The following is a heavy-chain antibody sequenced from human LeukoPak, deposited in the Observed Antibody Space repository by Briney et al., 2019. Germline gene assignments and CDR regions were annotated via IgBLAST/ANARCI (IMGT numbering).Heavy chain of an antibody. CDR3: ARVDYDFWSGPRVYFDY. J-gene: IGHJ4*02. D-gene: IGHD3-3*01. Sequence: PSGTLSLTCTVSGGPISSYYWSWIRQPPGKGLEWIGYIYYSGSTNYNPSLKSRVTISVDTSKNQFSLKLSSVTAADTAVYYCARVDYDFWSGPRVYFDYWGQGTLVTVSS. CDR2: IYYSGST. V-gene: IGHV4-59*01. CDR1: GGPISSYY.